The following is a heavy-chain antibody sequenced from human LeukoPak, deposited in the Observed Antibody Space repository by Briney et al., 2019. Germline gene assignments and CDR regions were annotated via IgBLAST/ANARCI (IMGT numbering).Heavy chain of an antibody. Sequence: GGSLRLSCAASGFTFSSYGMHWVRQAPGKGLEWVAVISYDGSNKYYADSVKGRFTISRDNSKNTLYLQMNSLRAEDTAVYYCAKGLGYSSSWADYWGQGTLVTVSS. J-gene: IGHJ4*02. CDR3: AKGLGYSSSWADY. D-gene: IGHD6-13*01. V-gene: IGHV3-30*18. CDR2: ISYDGSNK. CDR1: GFTFSSYG.